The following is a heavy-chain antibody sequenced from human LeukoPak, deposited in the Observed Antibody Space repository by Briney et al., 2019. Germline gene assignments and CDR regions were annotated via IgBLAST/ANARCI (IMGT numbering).Heavy chain of an antibody. CDR2: IIGRGGST. CDR1: GFSFGRFA. V-gene: IGHV3-23*01. CDR3: AKKEGATYSSWSMDV. D-gene: IGHD4/OR15-4a*01. Sequence: GGCLRLSCAASGFSFGRFAWSWVRQAPGKGVEGVSGIIGRGGSTFYADSVKGRFTISRDNSQNTLYLQMNSLRAEDTAIYYCAKKEGATYSSWSMDVWGKGTTVTVSS. J-gene: IGHJ6*03.